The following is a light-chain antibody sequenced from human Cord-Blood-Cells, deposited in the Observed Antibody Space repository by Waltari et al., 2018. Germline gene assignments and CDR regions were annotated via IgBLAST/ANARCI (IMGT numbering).Light chain of an antibody. CDR2: SNN. Sequence: QSVLTQPPSASGTPGQRVTIPCSGTSSNIGSNTVNWYQQLPGTAPKPPIYSNNQRPSGVPDRFSGSKSGTSASLAISGLQSEDEADYYCAAWDDSLNGYVFGTGTKVTVL. J-gene: IGLJ1*01. V-gene: IGLV1-44*01. CDR1: SSNIGSNT. CDR3: AAWDDSLNGYV.